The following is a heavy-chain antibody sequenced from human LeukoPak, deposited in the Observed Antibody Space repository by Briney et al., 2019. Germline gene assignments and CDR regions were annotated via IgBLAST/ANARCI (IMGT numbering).Heavy chain of an antibody. CDR1: GGSISSGDYY. Sequence: SETLSLTCTVSGGSISSGDYYWSWIRQPPGKGLEWIGYIYYSGSTYYNPSLKSRVTTSVDTSKNQFSLKLSSVTAADTAVYYCARVGGDYAMDVWGKGTTVTVSS. J-gene: IGHJ6*04. CDR3: ARVGGDYAMDV. CDR2: IYYSGST. V-gene: IGHV4-30-4*08. D-gene: IGHD4-17*01.